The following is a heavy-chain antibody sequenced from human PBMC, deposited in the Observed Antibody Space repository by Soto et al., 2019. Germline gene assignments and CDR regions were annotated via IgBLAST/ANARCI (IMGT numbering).Heavy chain of an antibody. V-gene: IGHV1-69*01. Sequence: QVQLVQSGAEVKKPGSSVKVSCKASGGTFSSYAISWVRQAPGQGLEWMGGIIPIFSTANYAQKFQGRVTITADESTSTAYMELSSLRSEDTAVYYCARGLGDYDYYYYYGMDVWGQGTTVTVSS. CDR2: IIPIFSTA. CDR1: GGTFSSYA. D-gene: IGHD4-17*01. J-gene: IGHJ6*02. CDR3: ARGLGDYDYYYYYGMDV.